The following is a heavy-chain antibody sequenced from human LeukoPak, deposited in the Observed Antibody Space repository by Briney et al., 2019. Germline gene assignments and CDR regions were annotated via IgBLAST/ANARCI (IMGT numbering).Heavy chain of an antibody. CDR2: ISSDGSNK. V-gene: IGHV3-30-3*01. J-gene: IGHJ4*02. D-gene: IGHD6-6*01. Sequence: PGGSLRLSCAASGFTFSDYAMHWVRQAPGKGLQCVAVISSDGSNKYYADSVKGRFTISRDNSKNTLYLQMNSLRAEDTAVYYCAKVEDSSSSWDFDYWGQGTLVTVSS. CDR1: GFTFSDYA. CDR3: AKVEDSSSSWDFDY.